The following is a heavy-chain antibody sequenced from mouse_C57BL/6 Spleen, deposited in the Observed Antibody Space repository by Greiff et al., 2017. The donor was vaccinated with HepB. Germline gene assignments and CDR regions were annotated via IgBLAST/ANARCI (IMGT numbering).Heavy chain of an antibody. D-gene: IGHD1-1*01. CDR3: ARDHYYGSSWDYYAMDY. J-gene: IGHJ4*01. CDR2: INYDGSST. Sequence: DVHLVESEGGLVQPGSSMKLSCTASGFTFSDYYMAWVRQVPEKGLEWVANINYDGSSTYYLDSLKSRFIISRDNAKNILYLQMSSLKSEDTATYYCARDHYYGSSWDYYAMDYWGQGTSVTVSS. V-gene: IGHV5-16*01. CDR1: GFTFSDYY.